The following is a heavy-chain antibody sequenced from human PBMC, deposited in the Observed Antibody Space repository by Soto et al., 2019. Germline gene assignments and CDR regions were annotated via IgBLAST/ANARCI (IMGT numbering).Heavy chain of an antibody. J-gene: IGHJ4*02. CDR2: ISASGGGT. Sequence: GGSLRLSCAASGFTFSSYAMSWVRQAPGKGLEWVSPISASGGGTYYADSVKGRFTISRDNSRSTLYLQMNSLRAEDTAVYYCAKHGGSSYSHLDYWGQGTLVTVSS. CDR1: GFTFSSYA. V-gene: IGHV3-23*01. CDR3: AKHGGSSYSHLDY. D-gene: IGHD2-15*01.